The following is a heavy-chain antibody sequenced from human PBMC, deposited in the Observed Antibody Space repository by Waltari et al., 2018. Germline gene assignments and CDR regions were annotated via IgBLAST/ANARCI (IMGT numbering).Heavy chain of an antibody. V-gene: IGHV3-33*01. CDR1: GFTFSSYG. CDR3: ARDRDIVVVHPAVMDV. J-gene: IGHJ6*02. CDR2: IWYDGSNK. D-gene: IGHD2-2*01. Sequence: QVQLVESGGGVVQPGRSLRLSCAASGFTFSSYGMHWVRQAPGKGLEWVAVIWYDGSNKYYADSVKGRFTISRDNSKNTLYLQMNSLRAEDTAVYYCARDRDIVVVHPAVMDVWGQGTTVTVSS.